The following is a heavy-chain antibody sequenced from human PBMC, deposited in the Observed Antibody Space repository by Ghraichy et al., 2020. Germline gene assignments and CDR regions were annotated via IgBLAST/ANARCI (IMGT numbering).Heavy chain of an antibody. D-gene: IGHD2-2*02. CDR3: ARDLGGYCSSTSCYTRRVYGMDV. Sequence: GGSLRLSCAASGFTFSTYWMHWVRQAPGKGLVWVSRISGDGSSTSYAESVKGRFTISRDNAKNTLYLQMNSLRAEDTAVYYCARDLGGYCSSTSCYTRRVYGMDVWGQGATVTVSS. CDR2: ISGDGSST. J-gene: IGHJ6*02. V-gene: IGHV3-74*01. CDR1: GFTFSTYW.